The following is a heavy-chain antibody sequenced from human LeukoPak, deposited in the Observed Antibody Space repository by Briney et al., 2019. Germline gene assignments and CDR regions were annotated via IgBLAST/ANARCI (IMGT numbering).Heavy chain of an antibody. J-gene: IGHJ6*02. Sequence: ASVKVSCKASGYSLTSFDINWVRQGSGQGLEWMGWMNPKRGNTGYAPTFQGRVTITRDTFIDTAFMELSSLRPDDTAVYYCARGGSSSSYYNNYGMDVWGQGTTITVSS. V-gene: IGHV1-8*01. CDR2: MNPKRGNT. D-gene: IGHD6-13*01. CDR1: GYSLTSFD. CDR3: ARGGSSSSYYNNYGMDV.